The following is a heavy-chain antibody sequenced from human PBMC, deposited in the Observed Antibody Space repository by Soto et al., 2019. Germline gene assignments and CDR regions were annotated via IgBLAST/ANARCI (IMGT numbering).Heavy chain of an antibody. J-gene: IGHJ4*02. CDR1: GYTFTSYG. CDR2: ISAYNGNT. D-gene: IGHD3-22*01. Sequence: ASVKVSCKASGYTFTSYGISWVRHAPGQGLEWMGWISAYNGNTNYAQKLQGRVTMTTDTSTSTAYMELRSLRSDDTAVYYCARDEYYYDSRGYHYWGQGTLVTVSS. V-gene: IGHV1-18*01. CDR3: ARDEYYYDSRGYHY.